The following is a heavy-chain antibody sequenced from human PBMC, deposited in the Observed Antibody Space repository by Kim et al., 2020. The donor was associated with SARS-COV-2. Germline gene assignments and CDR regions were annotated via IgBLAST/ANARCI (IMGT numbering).Heavy chain of an antibody. V-gene: IGHV4-61*01. Sequence: SETLSLTCTVSGGSVSSGSYYWSWIRQPPGKGLEWIGYIYYSGSTNYNPSLKSRVTISVDTSKNQFSLKLSSVTAADTAVYYCARGPGMATILVFAFDI. D-gene: IGHD5-12*01. J-gene: IGHJ3*02. CDR2: IYYSGST. CDR1: GGSVSSGSYY. CDR3: ARGPGMATILVFAFDI.